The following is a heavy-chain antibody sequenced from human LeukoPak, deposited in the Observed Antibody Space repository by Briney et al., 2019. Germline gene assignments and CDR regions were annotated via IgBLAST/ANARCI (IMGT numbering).Heavy chain of an antibody. D-gene: IGHD3-10*01. CDR3: ARDPTYGSVSYVHFDY. V-gene: IGHV1-46*01. CDR1: GYTFTSYY. CDR2: INPSGGST. J-gene: IGHJ4*02. Sequence: ASVKVSCKASGYTFTSYYMHWVRQAPGQGLEWMGIINPSGGSTSYAQKFQGRVTMTRDMSTSTVYMELSSLRSDDTAVYYCARDPTYGSVSYVHFDYWGQGTLVTVSS.